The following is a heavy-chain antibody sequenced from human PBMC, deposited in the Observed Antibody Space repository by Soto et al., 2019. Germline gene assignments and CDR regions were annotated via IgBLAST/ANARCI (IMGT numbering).Heavy chain of an antibody. V-gene: IGHV4-59*01. Sequence: SETLSLTCTVSGGSISSYYWSWIRQPPGKGLEWIGYIYYSGSTNYNPSLKSRVTISVDTSKNQFSLKLSSVTAADTAVYYCARDSGLDAFDIWGQGTMVTVSS. D-gene: IGHD3-10*01. J-gene: IGHJ3*02. CDR2: IYYSGST. CDR1: GGSISSYY. CDR3: ARDSGLDAFDI.